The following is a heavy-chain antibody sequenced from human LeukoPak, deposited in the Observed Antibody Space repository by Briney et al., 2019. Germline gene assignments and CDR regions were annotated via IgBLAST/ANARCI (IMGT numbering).Heavy chain of an antibody. J-gene: IGHJ4*02. CDR2: IYSKTNGGTT. CDR3: TRGSVTYDSSDFDQ. D-gene: IGHD3-22*01. Sequence: GGSLRLSCAASGFTFNNAWMNWVRQAPGKGLEWVGRIYSKTNGGTTEYAAPVKGRFTISRDDSKSTLYLQMNSLETEDTALYYCTRGSVTYDSSDFDQWGQGTLVTVSS. V-gene: IGHV3-15*07. CDR1: GFTFNNAW.